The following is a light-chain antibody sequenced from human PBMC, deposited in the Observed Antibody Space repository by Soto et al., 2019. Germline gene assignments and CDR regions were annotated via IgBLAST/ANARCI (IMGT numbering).Light chain of an antibody. Sequence: SVLTQPPSASGTRGQRGSISCSGYSSSIGTNFVYWYQQLPGTAPKVLIHSNNQRPSGVPDRFSGSKSGTSASLAISGLRSEDEADYYCAAWDDNLSTYVFGGGTKVTVL. J-gene: IGLJ1*01. CDR1: SSSIGTNF. CDR3: AAWDDNLSTYV. V-gene: IGLV1-47*02. CDR2: SNN.